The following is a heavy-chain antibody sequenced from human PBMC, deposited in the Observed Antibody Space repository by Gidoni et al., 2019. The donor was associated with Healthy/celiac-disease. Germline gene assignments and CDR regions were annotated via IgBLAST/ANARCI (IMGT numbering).Heavy chain of an antibody. CDR1: GFTFSSYG. CDR3: ASSGSYHFLYDY. D-gene: IGHD3-10*01. Sequence: QVQLVESGGGVVQPGRSLRLSCAASGFTFSSYGMHWVRQAPGKGLEWVAVISYDGSNKYYADSVKGRFTISRDNSKNTLYLQMNSLRAEDTAVYYCASSGSYHFLYDYWGQGTLVTVSS. CDR2: ISYDGSNK. V-gene: IGHV3-30*03. J-gene: IGHJ4*02.